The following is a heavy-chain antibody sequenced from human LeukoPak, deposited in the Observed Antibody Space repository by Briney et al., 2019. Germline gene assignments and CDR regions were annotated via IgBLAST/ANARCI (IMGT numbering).Heavy chain of an antibody. CDR2: ISGSGGST. J-gene: IGHJ3*02. CDR1: GFTFSSYA. CDR3: AKDSGAYDFWSGYCIHDAFDI. D-gene: IGHD3-3*01. V-gene: IGHV3-23*01. Sequence: QPGGSLRLSCAASGFTFSSYAMSWVRQTPGKGLEWVSAISGSGGSTYYADSVKGRFTISGDNSKNTLYLQMNSLRAEDTAVYYCAKDSGAYDFWSGYCIHDAFDIWGQGTMVTVSS.